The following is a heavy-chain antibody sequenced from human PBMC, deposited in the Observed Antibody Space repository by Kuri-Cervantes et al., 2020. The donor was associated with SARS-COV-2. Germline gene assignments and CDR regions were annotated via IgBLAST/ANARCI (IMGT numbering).Heavy chain of an antibody. Sequence: LSLTCAASGFTFSSYWMSWVRQAPGKGLEWVANIKQDGSEKYYVDSVKGRFTISRDNAKNSLYLQMNSLRAEDTAVYYCVRDVGGIVSYWGQGTLVTVSS. CDR3: VRDVGGIVSY. CDR1: GFTFSSYW. CDR2: IKQDGSEK. D-gene: IGHD1-26*01. J-gene: IGHJ4*02. V-gene: IGHV3-7*01.